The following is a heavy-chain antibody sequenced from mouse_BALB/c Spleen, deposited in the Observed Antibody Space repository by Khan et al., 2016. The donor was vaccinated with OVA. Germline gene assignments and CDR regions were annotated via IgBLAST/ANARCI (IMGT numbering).Heavy chain of an antibody. CDR2: IWSDGIT. D-gene: IGHD2-10*01. J-gene: IGHJ4*01. V-gene: IGHV2-6-1*01. CDR3: ARQPYFHYNIMDY. Sequence: VELVESGPGLVAPSQSLSITCTISGFSLTNYGIHWVRQPPGKGLEWLVVIWSDGITTYNSALKSRLTISKDNSKSQVFLKMNSLQTDDTAMYFCARQPYFHYNIMDYWGQGTSVTVSS. CDR1: GFSLTNYG.